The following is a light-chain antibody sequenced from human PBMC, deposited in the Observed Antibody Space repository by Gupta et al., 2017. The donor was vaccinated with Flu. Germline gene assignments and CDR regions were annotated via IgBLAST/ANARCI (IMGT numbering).Light chain of an antibody. CDR3: QQGYTAFT. V-gene: IGKV1-39*01. J-gene: IGKJ5*01. CDR1: RPIGTF. CDR2: AVS. Sequence: DIQMTQSPSSLSESVGDRVTITCRASRPIGTFLNWYQHKPGKAPKLLIYAVSKLQGGVPLRFTGSGSGTDFTLTISSLQPEDFATYYCQQGYTAFTFGQGTRLEIK.